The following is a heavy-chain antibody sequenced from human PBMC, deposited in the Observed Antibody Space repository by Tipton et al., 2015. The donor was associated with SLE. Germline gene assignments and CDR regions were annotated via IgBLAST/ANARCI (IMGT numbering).Heavy chain of an antibody. CDR1: GGSLSSSSYY. CDR2: IYYSGGI. Sequence: TLSLTCSVSGGSLSSSSYYWGWIRQLPGKGLEWIGNIYYSGGIYYNPSLMSRITISVDTSKNQFSLSLSSVTAADTAVYYCARDNSIGAVDIRGQGTMVTVSS. V-gene: IGHV4-39*07. CDR3: ARDNSIGAVDI. J-gene: IGHJ3*02. D-gene: IGHD4-11*01.